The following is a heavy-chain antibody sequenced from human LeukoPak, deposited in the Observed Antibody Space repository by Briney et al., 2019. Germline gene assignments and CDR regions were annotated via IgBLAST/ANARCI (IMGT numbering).Heavy chain of an antibody. CDR3: ARRVGYCSGGSCYPYFDY. Sequence: GESLKISCKGSGYSFTSYWIGWVRQMPGKGLEWMRLIYPGDSDTRYSPSFQGQVTISADKSISTAYLQWSSLKASDTAMYYCARRVGYCSGGSCYPYFDYWGQGTLVTVSS. D-gene: IGHD2-15*01. J-gene: IGHJ4*02. CDR1: GYSFTSYW. V-gene: IGHV5-51*01. CDR2: IYPGDSDT.